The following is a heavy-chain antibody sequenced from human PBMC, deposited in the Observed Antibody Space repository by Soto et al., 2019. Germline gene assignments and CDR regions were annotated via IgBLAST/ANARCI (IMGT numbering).Heavy chain of an antibody. D-gene: IGHD6-19*01. Sequence: VQLVESGGGVVQPGRSLRLSCAASGFTFSDYAMHWVRQAPGKGLEWVAVVSHDGRNTHYADSVKGRFTISRDSSRNTVALEMTSLRAEDTAVYCWAKGGRQWLVTSGFNYWGQGARVTVSS. CDR2: VSHDGRNT. CDR1: GFTFSDYA. CDR3: AKGGRQWLVTSGFNY. J-gene: IGHJ4*02. V-gene: IGHV3-30*18.